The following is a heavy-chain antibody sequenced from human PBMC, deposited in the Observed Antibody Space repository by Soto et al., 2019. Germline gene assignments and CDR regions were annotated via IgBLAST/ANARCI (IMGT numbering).Heavy chain of an antibody. J-gene: IGHJ4*02. CDR2: VFHTGNT. V-gene: IGHV4-4*02. CDR3: ARKAWVRFDY. Sequence: SGTLSLTCAVSGDSISSSVGWTWVRQPPGKGLEWIGEVFHTGNTNYNPSLKSRVTMSVDKSTNEFSLKVTSVTAADAAIYYCARKAWVRFDYWGQGALVTVSS. D-gene: IGHD7-27*01. CDR1: GDSISSSVG.